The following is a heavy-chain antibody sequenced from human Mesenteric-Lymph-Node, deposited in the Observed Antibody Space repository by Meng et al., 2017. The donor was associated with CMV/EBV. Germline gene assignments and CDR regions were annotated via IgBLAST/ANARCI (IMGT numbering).Heavy chain of an antibody. V-gene: IGHV4-39*01. Sequence: QLQLQESGPGLVKPSETLSLPCTVPVGSISSSSYYWGWIRQPPGKGLEWVGSIYYSGSTYYNPSLKSRVTISVDTSKNQFSLKLSSVTAADTAVYYCARPHYYGSGSSPWFDPWGQGTLVTVSS. D-gene: IGHD3-10*01. CDR2: IYYSGST. J-gene: IGHJ5*02. CDR1: VGSISSSSYY. CDR3: ARPHYYGSGSSPWFDP.